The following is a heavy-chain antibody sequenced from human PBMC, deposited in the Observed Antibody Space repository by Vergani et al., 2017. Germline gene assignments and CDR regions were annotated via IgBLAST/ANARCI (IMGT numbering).Heavy chain of an antibody. Sequence: EVQLVQSGAEVKKPGESLKISCKGSGYSFTSYWIGWVRQMPGKGLEWMGIIYPGDSDTRYSPSFQGQVTISADKSISTAYLQWSSLKASDTAIYYCARRQGDSGYDEHFDYWGQGTLVTVSS. J-gene: IGHJ4*02. CDR1: GYSFTSYW. CDR2: IYPGDSDT. CDR3: ARRQGDSGYDEHFDY. V-gene: IGHV5-51*01. D-gene: IGHD5-12*01.